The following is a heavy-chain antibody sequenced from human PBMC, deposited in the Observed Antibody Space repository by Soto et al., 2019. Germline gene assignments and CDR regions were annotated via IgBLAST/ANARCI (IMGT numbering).Heavy chain of an antibody. CDR2: IYYSGST. D-gene: IGHD3-9*01. V-gene: IGHV4-31*03. Sequence: QVQLQESGPGLVKPSQTLSLTCTVSGGSISSGGYYWSWIRQHPGKGLEWIGYIYYSGSTYYNPSLQSRVTISVDTSKNQFSLKLSSVTAADTAVYYCARLRSDYDILTGYFDYWGQGTLVTVSS. CDR3: ARLRSDYDILTGYFDY. CDR1: GGSISSGGYY. J-gene: IGHJ4*02.